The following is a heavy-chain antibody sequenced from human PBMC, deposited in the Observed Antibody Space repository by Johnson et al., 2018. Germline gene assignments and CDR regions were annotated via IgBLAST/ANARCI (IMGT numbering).Heavy chain of an antibody. CDR3: ASPMYSRAAFDI. J-gene: IGHJ3*02. D-gene: IGHD6-13*01. CDR2: IWFDGSIK. CDR1: GFTFSSYG. V-gene: IGHV3-33*01. Sequence: QVQLVQSGGGVVQPGRSLRLSCAASGFTFSSYGMHWVRQAPGKGLEWVAVIWFDGSIKYCADSVKGRFTTSRDNSKNTLYLQMNSLRAEDTAVYYCASPMYSRAAFDIWGQGTMVTVSS.